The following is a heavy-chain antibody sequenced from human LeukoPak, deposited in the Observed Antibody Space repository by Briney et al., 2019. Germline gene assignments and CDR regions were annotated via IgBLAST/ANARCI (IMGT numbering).Heavy chain of an antibody. CDR1: GFTFSSYA. J-gene: IGHJ4*02. CDR3: ARELAYYSDY. V-gene: IGHV3-30*01. CDR2: ISYDGSNK. D-gene: IGHD5-12*01. Sequence: GGSLRLSCAASGFTFSSYAMHWVRQAPGKGLEWVTVISYDGSNKYYADSVKGRFTISRDNSKNTLYLQMNSLRAEDTAVYYCARELAYYSDYWGQGTLVTVSS.